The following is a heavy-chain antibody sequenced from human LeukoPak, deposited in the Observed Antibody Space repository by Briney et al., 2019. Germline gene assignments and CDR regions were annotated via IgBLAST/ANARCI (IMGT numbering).Heavy chain of an antibody. V-gene: IGHV3-7*03. CDR3: ARAQEYCSSTSCYSPWGY. Sequence: PGGSLRLSCAASGFTFTTYWMSWVRQAPGKGLEWVANMKPDGSEIFYVDSVKGRFTISRDNAMNTLYLQMNSLRAEDTAVYYCARAQEYCSSTSCYSPWGYWGQGTLVTVSS. CDR2: MKPDGSEI. J-gene: IGHJ4*02. CDR1: GFTFTTYW. D-gene: IGHD2-2*02.